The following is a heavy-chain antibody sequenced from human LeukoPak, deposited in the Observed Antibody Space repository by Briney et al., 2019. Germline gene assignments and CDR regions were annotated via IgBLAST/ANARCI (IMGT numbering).Heavy chain of an antibody. J-gene: IGHJ4*02. CDR3: ARRLGYSGYDPFDY. CDR2: IYHSGST. V-gene: IGHV4-4*02. Sequence: SGTLSLTCAVSGGSISSSNWCRWVRQPPGQGLEWIGEIYHSGSTNYNPSLKSRVTISVDKSKNQFSLKLSSVTAADTAVYYCARRLGYSGYDPFDYWGQGTLVTVSS. CDR1: GGSISSSNW. D-gene: IGHD5-12*01.